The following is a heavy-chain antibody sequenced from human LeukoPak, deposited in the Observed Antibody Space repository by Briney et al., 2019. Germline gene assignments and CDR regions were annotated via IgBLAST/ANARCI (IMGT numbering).Heavy chain of an antibody. J-gene: IGHJ4*02. CDR3: AKSGVWGGSFHY. Sequence: GGSLRLSCAASGFTFSNYAMSWVRQAPGKGLEWVSGISNNGIGTYYADSVKGRFTISRDNSEKTLSLQMSSLRVEDTAVYYCAKSGVWGGSFHYWGQGTPVIVSS. V-gene: IGHV3-23*01. CDR1: GFTFSNYA. D-gene: IGHD7-27*01. CDR2: ISNNGIGT.